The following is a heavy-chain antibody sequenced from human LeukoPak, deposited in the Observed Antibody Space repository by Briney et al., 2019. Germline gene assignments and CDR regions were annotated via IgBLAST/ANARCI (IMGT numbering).Heavy chain of an antibody. D-gene: IGHD2-2*01. CDR2: IYTSGNT. V-gene: IGHV4-4*07. CDR3: ARHFPQLPHIDY. CDR1: GGSISGYY. Sequence: PSETLSLTCTVSGGSISGYYWSWIRQPAGKGLEWIGRIYTSGNTNYNPSLKSRVTMSVDTSKNQFSLRLNSVTAADTAVYYCARHFPQLPHIDYWGQGTLVTVSS. J-gene: IGHJ4*02.